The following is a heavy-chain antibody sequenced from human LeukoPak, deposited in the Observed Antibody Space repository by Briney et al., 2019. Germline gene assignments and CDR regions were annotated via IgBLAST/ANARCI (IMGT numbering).Heavy chain of an antibody. Sequence: PGGSLRLSCAASGFTFSSYSMNWVRQAPGKGLEWVSSISSSSSYIYYADSVKGRFTISRDNAKNSLYLQMNSLRAEDTAVYYCARAGTAMFSFDYWGQGTLVTVSS. CDR2: ISSSSSYI. D-gene: IGHD5-18*01. J-gene: IGHJ4*02. V-gene: IGHV3-21*01. CDR3: ARAGTAMFSFDY. CDR1: GFTFSSYS.